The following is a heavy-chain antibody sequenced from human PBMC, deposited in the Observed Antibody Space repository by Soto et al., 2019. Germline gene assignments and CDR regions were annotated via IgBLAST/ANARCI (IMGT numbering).Heavy chain of an antibody. CDR1: GGSVSSGSYY. CDR2: ISGSGGST. D-gene: IGHD2-15*01. Sequence: ETLSLTCTVSGGSVSSGSYYWSWIRQSPGKGLEWVSSISGSGGSTYYADSVKGRFTISRDNSKNTLYLQMNSLRAEDTAVYYCAKATYCSGGSCYQYYFDYWGQGTLVTVSS. J-gene: IGHJ4*02. CDR3: AKATYCSGGSCYQYYFDY. V-gene: IGHV3-23*01.